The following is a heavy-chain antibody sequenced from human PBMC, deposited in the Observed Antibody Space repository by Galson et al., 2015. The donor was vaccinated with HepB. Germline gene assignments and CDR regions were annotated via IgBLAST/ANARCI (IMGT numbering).Heavy chain of an antibody. CDR1: GFTFSTYP. CDR3: ARIGTTGTRGWFDP. V-gene: IGHV3-21*01. D-gene: IGHD4-17*01. Sequence: SLRLSCAASGFTFSTYPMNWVRQAPGKGLEWVSSISSSSSYIYYADSVKGRFTISRDNAKNSLYLQMNSLRAEDTAVYYCARIGTTGTRGWFDPWGQGILVTVSS. CDR2: ISSSSSYI. J-gene: IGHJ5*02.